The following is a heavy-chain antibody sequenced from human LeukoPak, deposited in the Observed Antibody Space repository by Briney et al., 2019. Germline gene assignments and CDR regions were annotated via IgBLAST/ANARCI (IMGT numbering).Heavy chain of an antibody. CDR2: ISGSGGST. CDR3: TTSVEGDYGFDY. CDR1: GFTFSSYA. Sequence: GGSLRLSCAASGFTFSSYAMSWVRQAPGKGLEWVSAISGSGGSTYYADSVKGRFTISTDNSKNTLYLQMNSLKTEDTAVYYCTTSVEGDYGFDYWGQGTLVTVSS. J-gene: IGHJ4*02. V-gene: IGHV3-23*01. D-gene: IGHD4-17*01.